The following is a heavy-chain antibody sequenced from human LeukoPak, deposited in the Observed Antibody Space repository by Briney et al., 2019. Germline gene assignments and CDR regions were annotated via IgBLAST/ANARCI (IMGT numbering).Heavy chain of an antibody. CDR2: IYNGGNT. D-gene: IGHD2-15*01. J-gene: IGHJ4*02. CDR1: GFTVSNKY. CDR3: ARGGASELYYFDY. V-gene: IGHV3-53*01. Sequence: PGGSLRLSCAASGFTVSNKYMIWVRQAPGKGLECVSVIYNGGNTYYADSVKGRFTISRDNSKNTLYLQMNSLRAEDTAGYYCARGGASELYYFDYWGQGTLVTVSS.